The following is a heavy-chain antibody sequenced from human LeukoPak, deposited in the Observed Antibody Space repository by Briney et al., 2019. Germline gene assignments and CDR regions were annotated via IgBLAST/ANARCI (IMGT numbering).Heavy chain of an antibody. CDR3: ARDPRQLGEYYFDY. V-gene: IGHV3-33*01. CDR2: IWYDGSNK. CDR1: GFTFSSYG. Sequence: GGSLRLSCAASGFTFSSYGMHWVRQAPGKGLEWVAVIWYDGSNKYYADSVKGRFTISRDNSKNTLYLQMNSLRAEDTAVYYCARDPRQLGEYYFDYWGQGTLVAVSS. J-gene: IGHJ4*02. D-gene: IGHD3-16*01.